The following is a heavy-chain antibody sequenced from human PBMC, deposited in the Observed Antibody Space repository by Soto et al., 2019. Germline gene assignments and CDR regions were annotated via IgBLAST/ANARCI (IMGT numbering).Heavy chain of an antibody. Sequence: ASVKVSCKASGYTFTSYGISWVRQAPGQGLEWMGWISAYNGNTNYAQKLQGRVTMTTDTSTSTAYMELRSLRSDDTAVYYCARPVSSSESNYYYSLDVWGQRPTVTVSS. CDR3: ARPVSSSESNYYYSLDV. V-gene: IGHV1-18*01. CDR2: ISAYNGNT. CDR1: GYTFTSYG. D-gene: IGHD2-2*01. J-gene: IGHJ6*02.